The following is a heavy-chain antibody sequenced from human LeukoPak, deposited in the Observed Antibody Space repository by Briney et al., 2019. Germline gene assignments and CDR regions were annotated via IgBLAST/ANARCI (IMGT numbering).Heavy chain of an antibody. CDR1: GGSISSGGYY. D-gene: IGHD3-16*01. Sequence: SETLSLTCTVSGGSISSGGYYWSWIRQHPGTGLEWIGYIYYSGSSYYNPSLKSRVTMSADMSKNQLSLKLTSVTAADTAVYYCARDGGNYFDYWGQGTLVSVSS. V-gene: IGHV4-31*03. CDR3: ARDGGNYFDY. J-gene: IGHJ4*02. CDR2: IYYSGSS.